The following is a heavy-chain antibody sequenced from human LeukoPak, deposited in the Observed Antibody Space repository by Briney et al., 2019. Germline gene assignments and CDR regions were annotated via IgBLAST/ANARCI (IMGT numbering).Heavy chain of an antibody. Sequence: GESLKISCKGFGYSFTNYWIGWVRQMPEKGLEWMGIIYPGDFDTRYSPSFQGQVTISADKSISTAYLQWSSLKASDTAIYYCARLACSSTSCYSGFDFWGQGTLVTVSS. CDR2: IYPGDFDT. CDR3: ARLACSSTSCYSGFDF. D-gene: IGHD2-2*01. CDR1: GYSFTNYW. J-gene: IGHJ4*02. V-gene: IGHV5-51*01.